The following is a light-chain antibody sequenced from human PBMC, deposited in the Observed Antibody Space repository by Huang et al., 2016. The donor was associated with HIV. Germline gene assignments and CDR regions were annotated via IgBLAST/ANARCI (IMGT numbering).Light chain of an antibody. CDR3: QQYYDFPLT. CDR1: HDISSF. J-gene: IGKJ4*01. CDR2: AAS. Sequence: GDRVTISCRMSHDISSFLAWYQQKPGKAPELIMFAASALQSGVPSMFNGSGSGTDFTLTINCLQSEDFATYYCQQYYDFPLTFGGGTKVEIK. V-gene: IGKV1D-8*01.